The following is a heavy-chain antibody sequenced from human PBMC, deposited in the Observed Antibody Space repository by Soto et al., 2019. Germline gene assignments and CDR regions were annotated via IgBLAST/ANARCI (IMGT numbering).Heavy chain of an antibody. CDR1: GGSVSSGSYY. CDR2: INHSGST. CDR3: ARDSVPAAMRLFTRWFDP. J-gene: IGHJ5*02. Sequence: PSETLSLTCTVSGGSVSSGSYYWSWIRQPPGKGLEWIGYINHSGSTNYNPSLKSRVTISVDTSKNQFSLKLNSVTAADTAVYYCARDSVPAAMRLFTRWFDPWGQGTLVTVSS. V-gene: IGHV4-61*01. D-gene: IGHD2-2*01.